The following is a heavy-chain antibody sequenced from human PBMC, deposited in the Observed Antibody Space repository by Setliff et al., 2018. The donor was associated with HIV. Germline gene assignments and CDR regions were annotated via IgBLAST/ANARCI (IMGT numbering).Heavy chain of an antibody. CDR1: GYSFTGNSDYY. CDR3: TRALRTRSATDPFHI. CDR2: INPYSGGT. J-gene: IGHJ3*02. D-gene: IGHD6-25*01. V-gene: IGHV1-2*02. Sequence: ASVKVSCKASGYSFTGNSDYYLHWVRQAPGQGPEWMGWINPYSGGTLYAQKFHGRVTMTRDTSVNTAYMELSSLRSDDSALYYCTRALRTRSATDPFHIWGQGTPVTVSS.